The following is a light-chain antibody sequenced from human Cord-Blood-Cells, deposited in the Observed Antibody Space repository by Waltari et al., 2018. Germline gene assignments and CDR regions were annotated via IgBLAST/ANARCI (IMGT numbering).Light chain of an antibody. CDR3: QQSYSTPYT. Sequence: DLQMTQSPSSLSASVRDRVTITCQACQSISSYLNWYQQKPGKATKLLFYAASSLQSGVPSSVSGSGSGTDFTLTISSLQPEDFATYYCQQSYSTPYTFGQGTKLEIK. J-gene: IGKJ2*01. CDR2: AAS. CDR1: QSISSY. V-gene: IGKV1-39*01.